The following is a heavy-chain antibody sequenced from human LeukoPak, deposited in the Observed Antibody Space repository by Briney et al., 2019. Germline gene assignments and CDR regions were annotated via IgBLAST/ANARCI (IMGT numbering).Heavy chain of an antibody. Sequence: PSETLSLTCTVSGGSISSYHWSWIRQSPGKGLEWMGYIQYGGSTNRNPSLKSRVTISVDTSKNQFSLKLSSVTAADTAVYYCASLIYDSSGYYFDKWGQGTLVTVSS. CDR3: ASLIYDSSGYYFDK. D-gene: IGHD3-22*01. J-gene: IGHJ4*02. V-gene: IGHV4-59*08. CDR1: GGSISSYH. CDR2: IQYGGST.